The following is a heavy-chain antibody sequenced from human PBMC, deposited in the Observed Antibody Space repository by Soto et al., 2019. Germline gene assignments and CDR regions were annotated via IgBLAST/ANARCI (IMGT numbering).Heavy chain of an antibody. J-gene: IGHJ1*01. CDR2: ISSSSSYI. CDR1: GFTFSSYS. V-gene: IGHV3-21*01. Sequence: LRLSCAASGFTFSSYSMNWVRQAPGKGLEWVSSISSSSSYIYYADSVKGRFTISRDNAKNSLYLQMNSLRAEDTAVYYCARDRIAAATVHWGQGTLVTVSS. CDR3: ARDRIAAATVH. D-gene: IGHD6-13*01.